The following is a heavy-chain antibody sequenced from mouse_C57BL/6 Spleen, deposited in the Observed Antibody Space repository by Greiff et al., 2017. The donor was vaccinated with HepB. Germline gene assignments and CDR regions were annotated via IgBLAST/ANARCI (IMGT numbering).Heavy chain of an antibody. J-gene: IGHJ1*03. CDR2: IYPGDGDT. D-gene: IGHD1-1*01. CDR3: ASEGYYYGSSYPFDV. V-gene: IGHV1-82*01. Sequence: QVQLQQSGPELVKPGASVKISCKASGYAFSSSWMNWVKQRPGKGLEWIGRIYPGDGDTNYNGKFKGKATLTADKSSSTAYLQLTSLTSEDSAVYICASEGYYYGSSYPFDVWGTGTTVTVSS. CDR1: GYAFSSSW.